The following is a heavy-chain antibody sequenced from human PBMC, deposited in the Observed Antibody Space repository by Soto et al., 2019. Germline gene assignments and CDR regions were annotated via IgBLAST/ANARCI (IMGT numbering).Heavy chain of an antibody. V-gene: IGHV1-18*01. J-gene: IGHJ5*02. CDR1: GYTFTSYG. Sequence: SVKVSCKASGYTFTSYGISWVRQAPGQGLEWMGWISGYNGKTNYAQNFQGRVTMTSDTPTSTAYMELRSLRSDDTAFYYCVRDEISSAGLDPWGQGTLVTVSS. CDR3: VRDEISSAGLDP. CDR2: ISGYNGKT.